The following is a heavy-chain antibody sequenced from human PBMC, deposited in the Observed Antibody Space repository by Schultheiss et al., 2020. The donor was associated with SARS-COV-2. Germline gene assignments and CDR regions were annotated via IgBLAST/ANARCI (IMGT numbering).Heavy chain of an antibody. V-gene: IGHV4-31*01. CDR1: GGSISSGGYY. CDR3: ARNVMVRGFGWFDP. CDR2: IYYSGST. Sequence: LRLSCTVSGGSISSGGYYWSWIRQHPGKGLEWIGYIYYSGSTYYNPSLKSLVTISVDTSKNQFSLKLSSVTAADTAVYYCARNVMVRGFGWFDPWGQGTLVTVSS. J-gene: IGHJ5*02. D-gene: IGHD3-10*01.